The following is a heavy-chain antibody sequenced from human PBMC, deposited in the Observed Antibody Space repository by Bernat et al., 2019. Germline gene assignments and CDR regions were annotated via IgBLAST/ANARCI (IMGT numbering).Heavy chain of an antibody. V-gene: IGHV3-33*01. D-gene: IGHD6-13*01. Sequence: QVQLVESGGGVVQPGRSLRLSCAASGFTFSSYGMHWVRQAPGKGLEWVAVIWYDGSNKYYADSVKGRFTISRDNSKNTLYLRMNSLRAEDTAVYYCARCITAAGTGPFDYWGQGTLVTVSS. CDR3: ARCITAAGTGPFDY. J-gene: IGHJ4*02. CDR1: GFTFSSYG. CDR2: IWYDGSNK.